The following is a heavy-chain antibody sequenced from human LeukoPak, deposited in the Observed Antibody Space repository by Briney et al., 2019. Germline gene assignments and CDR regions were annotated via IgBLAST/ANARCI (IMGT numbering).Heavy chain of an antibody. J-gene: IGHJ5*02. CDR1: GYTFTGYY. V-gene: IGHV1-2*02. D-gene: IGHD6-13*01. CDR2: INPNSGGT. CDR3: ARDSHIVAAAGTFGWFDP. Sequence: GASVKVSCKASGYTFTGYYMHWVRQAPGQGLEWMGWINPNSGGTNYAQKFQGRVTMTRDASISTAYMELSRLRSDDTAVYYCARDSHIVAAAGTFGWFDPWGQGTLVTVPS.